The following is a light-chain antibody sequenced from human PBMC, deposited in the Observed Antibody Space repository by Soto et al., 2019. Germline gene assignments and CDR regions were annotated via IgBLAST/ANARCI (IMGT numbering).Light chain of an antibody. J-gene: IGKJ4*01. CDR2: DAS. Sequence: VVMKQSASTLSLPPGERATLSCRASQSVSRHLAWYQQKPGQAPRLLIYDASNRATGIPARFSGSGSGSDFTLTISSLEPEDFAVYYCQQRNNWHPVTFGGGTKVDI. V-gene: IGKV3-11*01. CDR3: QQRNNWHPVT. CDR1: QSVSRH.